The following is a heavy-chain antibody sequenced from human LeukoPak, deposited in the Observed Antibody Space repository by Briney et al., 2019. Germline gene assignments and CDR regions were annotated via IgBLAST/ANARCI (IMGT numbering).Heavy chain of an antibody. V-gene: IGHV1-46*04. CDR2: INPSGGST. J-gene: IGHJ4*02. Sequence: ASVKVSCKASGYTFTSYYMHWVRQAPGQGLEWMGIINPSGGSTSYAQKLQGRVTITRDTSTSTVYMEPSRLRSEDTAVYFCARSIVVVIFDYWGQGTLVTVSS. D-gene: IGHD3-22*01. CDR1: GYTFTSYY. CDR3: ARSIVVVIFDY.